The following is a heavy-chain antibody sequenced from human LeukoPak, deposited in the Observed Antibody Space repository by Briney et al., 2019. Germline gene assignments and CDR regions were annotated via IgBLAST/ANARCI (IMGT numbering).Heavy chain of an antibody. V-gene: IGHV5-51*01. CDR3: ARHRYCSSTSCSYYYYYMDV. CDR1: GYSFTSYW. J-gene: IGHJ6*03. Sequence: GESLKISCKGSGYSFTSYWIGWVRQMPGKGVEWMGIIYPGESDTRYSPSFQGQVTISADKSISTAYLQWSSLKASDTAMYYCARHRYCSSTSCSYYYYYMDVWGKGTTVTVSS. CDR2: IYPGESDT. D-gene: IGHD2-2*01.